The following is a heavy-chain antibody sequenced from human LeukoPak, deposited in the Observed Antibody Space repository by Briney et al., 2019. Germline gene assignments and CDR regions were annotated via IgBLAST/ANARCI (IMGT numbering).Heavy chain of an antibody. Sequence: SETLSLTCTVSGGSISSSSYYWGWIRQPPGKGLEWIGEINHSGSTNYNPSLKSRVTISVDTSKNQFSLKLSSVTAADTAVYYCARFPVVVITRPYYYYGMDVWGQGTTVTVSS. CDR3: ARFPVVVITRPYYYYGMDV. J-gene: IGHJ6*02. CDR1: GGSISSSSYY. CDR2: INHSGST. D-gene: IGHD3-22*01. V-gene: IGHV4-39*07.